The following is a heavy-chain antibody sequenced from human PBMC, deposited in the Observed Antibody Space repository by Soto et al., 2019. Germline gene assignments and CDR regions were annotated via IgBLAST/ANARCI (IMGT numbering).Heavy chain of an antibody. J-gene: IGHJ4*02. Sequence: QVQRVQSGYELKKPGASVKVSCKASDYTFNSYGISWVRKAPGQGLEWMGWLSGDNGDIKYAQKFQGRVTMTTDISTSTVYMELRSLSSDDTAVYFFAGSRGFGFDFWGQGTLVTVSS. V-gene: IGHV1-18*01. CDR1: DYTFNSYG. CDR2: LSGDNGDI. D-gene: IGHD2-15*01. CDR3: AGSRGFGFDF.